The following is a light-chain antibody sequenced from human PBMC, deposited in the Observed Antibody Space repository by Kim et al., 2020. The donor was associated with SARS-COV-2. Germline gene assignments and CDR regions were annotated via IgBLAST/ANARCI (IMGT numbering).Light chain of an antibody. CDR1: SLRSDY. CDR2: GKN. Sequence: GQTVRITGQGDSLRSDYASWYQHKPGQAPVLVIYGKNNRPSGIPDRFSGSSSGNTASLTITGAQAEDEADYYCNSRDSSGNHLVFGGGTKLTVL. CDR3: NSRDSSGNHLV. J-gene: IGLJ3*02. V-gene: IGLV3-19*01.